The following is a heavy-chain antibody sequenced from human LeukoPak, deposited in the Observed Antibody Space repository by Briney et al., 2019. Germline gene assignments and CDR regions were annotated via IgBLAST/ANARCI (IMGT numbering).Heavy chain of an antibody. J-gene: IGHJ4*02. CDR3: ARRGTGYGSGSYVDY. Sequence: ASVKVSCKASGYTFTSYAMHWVRQAPGQRLEWMGWITAGNGNTKCSQKFQGRVTITRDTSASTAYMELSSLRSEDTAVYYCARRGTGYGSGSYVDYWGQGTLVTVSS. D-gene: IGHD3-10*01. CDR1: GYTFTSYA. V-gene: IGHV1-3*01. CDR2: ITAGNGNT.